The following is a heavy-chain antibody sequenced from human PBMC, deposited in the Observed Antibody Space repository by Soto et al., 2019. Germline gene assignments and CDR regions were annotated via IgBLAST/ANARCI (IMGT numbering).Heavy chain of an antibody. Sequence: GGSLRLSCAASGFTFSSYSMNWVRQAPGKGLEWVSYISSSSSTIYYADSVKGRFTISRDNAKNSLYLQMNSLRAEDTAVYYCARDLYYGDYLVTYYFDYWGQGTLVTVSS. CDR1: GFTFSSYS. CDR3: ARDLYYGDYLVTYYFDY. CDR2: ISSSSSTI. D-gene: IGHD4-17*01. J-gene: IGHJ4*02. V-gene: IGHV3-48*01.